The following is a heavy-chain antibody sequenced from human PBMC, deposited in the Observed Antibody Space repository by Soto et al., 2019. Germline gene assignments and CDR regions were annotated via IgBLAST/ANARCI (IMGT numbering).Heavy chain of an antibody. CDR3: ARSRSYSDYNWFDP. J-gene: IGHJ5*02. D-gene: IGHD3-10*01. CDR2: ISAYNGNT. V-gene: IGHV1-18*04. Sequence: ASVKVSCKASGYIFTNHGMSWVRQAPGQGLEWMGWISAYNGNTNYAQKFQGRVTMTTDRSTSTVYLELRGLRSDDTAVYYCARSRSYSDYNWFDPWG. CDR1: GYIFTNHG.